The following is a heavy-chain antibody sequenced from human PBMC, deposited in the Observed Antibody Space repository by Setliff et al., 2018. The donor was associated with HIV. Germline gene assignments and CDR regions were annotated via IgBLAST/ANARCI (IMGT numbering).Heavy chain of an antibody. CDR3: ATQTGFYNSHWYDY. CDR2: ISIGSGAAI. V-gene: IGHV3-21*01. J-gene: IGHJ4*02. CDR1: GFTFRNYN. Sequence: GGSLRLSCAASGFTFRNYNFNWVCQAQGRWLEWVSSISIGSGAAIYYAESVQGRFTVSRDNSKNSLYLQMNSLRVEDTGVYYCATQTGFYNSHWYDYWGQGTMVTVSS. D-gene: IGHD6-13*01.